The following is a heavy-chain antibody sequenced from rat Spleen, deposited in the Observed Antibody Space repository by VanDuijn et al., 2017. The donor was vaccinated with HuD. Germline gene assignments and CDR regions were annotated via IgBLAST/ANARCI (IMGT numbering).Heavy chain of an antibody. J-gene: IGHJ2*01. D-gene: IGHD1-3*01. CDR1: GFSLTSYN. CDR3: ARDMGAH. V-gene: IGHV2-45*01. CDR2: LWRGGGT. Sequence: QVQLKESGPGLVQPSETLSLTCTVSGFSLTSYNIHWVRQPPGKGLEWMGVLWRGGGTDYNSDLKSRLSISRDISQNQVFLKMKSLQSEDTSTYYCARDMGAHWGQGVMVTVSS.